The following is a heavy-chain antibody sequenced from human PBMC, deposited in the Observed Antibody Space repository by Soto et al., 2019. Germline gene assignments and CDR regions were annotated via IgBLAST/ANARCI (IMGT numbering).Heavy chain of an antibody. V-gene: IGHV4-30-4*01. Sequence: SETLSLTCTVSGGSISSGDYYWSWIRQPPGKGLEWIGYIYYSGSTYYNPSLKSRVTISVDTSKNQFSLKLSSVTAADTAVYYCARDRTTVTYDAFDIWGQGTMVTVSS. CDR1: GGSISSGDYY. CDR3: ARDRTTVTYDAFDI. J-gene: IGHJ3*02. D-gene: IGHD4-17*01. CDR2: IYYSGST.